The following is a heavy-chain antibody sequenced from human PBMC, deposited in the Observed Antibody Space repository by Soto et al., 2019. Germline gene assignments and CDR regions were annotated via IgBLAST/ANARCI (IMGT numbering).Heavy chain of an antibody. CDR2: IYYSGST. V-gene: IGHV4-59*01. CDR1: GGSISSYY. Sequence: SETLSLTCTVSGGSISSYYWSWIRQPPGKGLEWIGYIYYSGSTNYNPSLRSRVTISVDTSKNQFSLKLSSVTAADTAVYYCARGGDYVSRLFDYWGQGTLVTVSS. CDR3: ARGGDYVSRLFDY. J-gene: IGHJ4*02. D-gene: IGHD2-21*02.